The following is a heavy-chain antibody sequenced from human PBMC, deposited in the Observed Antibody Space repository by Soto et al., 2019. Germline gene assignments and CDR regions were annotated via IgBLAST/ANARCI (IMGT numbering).Heavy chain of an antibody. J-gene: IGHJ6*03. Sequence: QVQLVESGGGLVKPGGSLRLSCAASGFTFSDYYMSWIRQAPGKGLEWVSYISSSGSTIYYADYVKGRFTISRDNPKNSLHLQMNSLRAEDTAVYYCARPTSSEVRGAKLYYYYYMDVWGKGTTVTVSS. CDR3: ARPTSSEVRGAKLYYYYYMDV. V-gene: IGHV3-11*01. CDR1: GFTFSDYY. CDR2: ISSSGSTI. D-gene: IGHD3-10*01.